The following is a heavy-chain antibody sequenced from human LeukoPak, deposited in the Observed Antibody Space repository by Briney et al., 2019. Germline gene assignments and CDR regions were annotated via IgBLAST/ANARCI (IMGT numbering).Heavy chain of an antibody. D-gene: IGHD1-26*01. Sequence: GGSLRLSCAASGFTFSSYAMHWVRQAPGKGLEWVALISYDGSDKDYADSVKGRFTISRDNSKNTLYLQMNSLRAEDTAVYYCARDRGVGATYYWGQGTLVTVSS. CDR3: ARDRGVGATYY. V-gene: IGHV3-30*04. CDR1: GFTFSSYA. CDR2: ISYDGSDK. J-gene: IGHJ4*02.